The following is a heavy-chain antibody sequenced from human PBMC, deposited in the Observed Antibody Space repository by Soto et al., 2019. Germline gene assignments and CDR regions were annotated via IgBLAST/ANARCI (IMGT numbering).Heavy chain of an antibody. Sequence: QVHLVQSGAEVKQPGASVKVSCKASGYTFSVYHMHWVRQAPGQGLEWMGWVHPNSGGTNYAQSFEGRVTMTRDTSNNTAYMELSRLTSDDTAVYYCAKELQRGMDVWGQGTTDTVSS. V-gene: IGHV1-2*02. CDR1: GYTFSVYH. CDR2: VHPNSGGT. D-gene: IGHD4-4*01. J-gene: IGHJ6*02. CDR3: AKELQRGMDV.